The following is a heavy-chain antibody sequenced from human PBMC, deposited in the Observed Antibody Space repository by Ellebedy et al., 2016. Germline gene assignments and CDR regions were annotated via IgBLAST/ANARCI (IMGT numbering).Heavy chain of an antibody. Sequence: ASVKVSCXASGYTFSDYYLHWVRQAPGQGLEWMGWIHPKTGGTKYAQEFQGWVTMTRDTSLTTVYMELSSLRSDDTAVYYCAREGDYDIVMGYGRYFDYWGQGTLVTASS. D-gene: IGHD3-16*01. CDR1: GYTFSDYY. V-gene: IGHV1-2*04. CDR3: AREGDYDIVMGYGRYFDY. J-gene: IGHJ4*02. CDR2: IHPKTGGT.